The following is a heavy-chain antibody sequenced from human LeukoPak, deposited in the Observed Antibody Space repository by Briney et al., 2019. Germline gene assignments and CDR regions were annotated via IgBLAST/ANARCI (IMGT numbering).Heavy chain of an antibody. D-gene: IGHD2-15*01. J-gene: IGHJ4*02. CDR1: GYAFIDYY. CDR3: ATVRDIGVGEGPYYFDY. V-gene: IGHV1-2*02. CDR2: INPHNGDT. Sequence: GASVPVTFKASGYAFIDYYLHWVRQAPGQGLEWMGWINPHNGDTNYAQKFQGRVTMTRDTSITTAYMELSRLKSDHTAVYYCATVRDIGVGEGPYYFDYWGQGTLVTVSS.